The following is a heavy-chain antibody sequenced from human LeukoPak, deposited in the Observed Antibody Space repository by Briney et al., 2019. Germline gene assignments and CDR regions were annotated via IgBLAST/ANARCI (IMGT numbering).Heavy chain of an antibody. Sequence: GSSVKVSYKASGGTFSSYAIRWVRQPPGRGREWMGGSIPIFGTANYAQKFQGRATITTDESTSTAYRELSRLISEDTAVYYCAGAGVRFIAPGYYYTDVGGKG. CDR3: AGAGVRFIAPGYYYTDV. J-gene: IGHJ6*03. V-gene: IGHV1-69*05. CDR1: GGTFSSYA. CDR2: SIPIFGTA. D-gene: IGHD3-16*01.